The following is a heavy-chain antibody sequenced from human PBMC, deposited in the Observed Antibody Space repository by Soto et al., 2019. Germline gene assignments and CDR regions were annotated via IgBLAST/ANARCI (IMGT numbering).Heavy chain of an antibody. J-gene: IGHJ3*02. Sequence: GGSLRLSCAASGFTFSSYSMNWVRQAPWKGLEWVSSISSSSSYIYYADSVKGRFTISRDNAKNSLYLQMNSLRAEDTAVYYCARDPDPYVVPAAPASPSSIWGQGTMVTVSS. V-gene: IGHV3-21*01. CDR3: ARDPDPYVVPAAPASPSSI. CDR2: ISSSSSYI. CDR1: GFTFSSYS. D-gene: IGHD2-2*01.